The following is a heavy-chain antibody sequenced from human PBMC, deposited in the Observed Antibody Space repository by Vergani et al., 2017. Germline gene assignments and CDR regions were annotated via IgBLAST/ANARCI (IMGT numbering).Heavy chain of an antibody. V-gene: IGHV1-46*03. CDR2: INPSGGST. J-gene: IGHJ5*02. D-gene: IGHD4-17*01. CDR1: GYTFTSYY. CDR3: ARDQGYGDYTNWFDP. Sequence: QVQLVQSGAEVKKPGASVKVSCKASGYTFTSYYMHWVRQAPGQGLEWMGIINPSGGSTSYAQKFHGRVTMTRDTSTSTVYMELSSLRSEDTDVYYWARDQGYGDYTNWFDPWGQGTLVTVSS.